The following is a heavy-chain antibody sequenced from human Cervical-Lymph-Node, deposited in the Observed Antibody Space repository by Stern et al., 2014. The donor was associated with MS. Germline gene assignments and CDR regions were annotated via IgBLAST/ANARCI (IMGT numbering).Heavy chain of an antibody. CDR1: GFTFINYW. CDR3: AMRGFCIDGQCYAKGWFAP. V-gene: IGHV5-51*01. D-gene: IGHD3-10*01. Sequence: DQLVQSGAEVKKPGESLKISCKASGFTFINYWIRWVRQAPGKGLEWMGGIYPGEADISASPSIQGQVTISADKTINAAYLQWSSLKASDTGMYYCAMRGFCIDGQCYAKGWFAPWGQGTLVTVSS. CDR2: IYPGEADI. J-gene: IGHJ5*02.